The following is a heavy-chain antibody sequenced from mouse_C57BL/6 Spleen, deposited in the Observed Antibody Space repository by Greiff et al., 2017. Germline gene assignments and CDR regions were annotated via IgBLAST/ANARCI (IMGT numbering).Heavy chain of an antibody. CDR2: LDTETGGT. CDR1: GYTFTDYE. D-gene: IGHD1-1*01. J-gene: IGHJ1*03. V-gene: IGHV1-15*01. Sequence: VQLKQSGAELVRPGASVTLSCKASGYTFTDYEMNWVKQTPVHGLDWIGALDTETGGTAYNQKFKVKAILTADKSSSTAYLELLSLTSEDSTVYYWNDYYGSSDWYFGVWGTGTTGTVAS. CDR3: NDYYGSSDWYFGV.